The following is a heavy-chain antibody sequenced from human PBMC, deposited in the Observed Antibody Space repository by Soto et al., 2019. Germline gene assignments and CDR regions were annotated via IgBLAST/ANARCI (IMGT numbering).Heavy chain of an antibody. CDR2: IYPGDSDT. J-gene: IGHJ5*02. V-gene: IGHV5-51*01. CDR1: GYSFTIYC. Sequence: PGESVKISCKGSGYSFTIYCIGWVLQMPWKGLEWMGIIYPGDSDTRYSPSFQGQVAISADKSISTAYLQWSSLQASDTAMYYCARGIIGNYYGSGSYRRFDPWGQGTLVTVSS. D-gene: IGHD3-10*01. CDR3: ARGIIGNYYGSGSYRRFDP.